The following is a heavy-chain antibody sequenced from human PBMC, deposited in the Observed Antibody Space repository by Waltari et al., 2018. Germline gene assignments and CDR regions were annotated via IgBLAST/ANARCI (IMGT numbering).Heavy chain of an antibody. J-gene: IGHJ4*02. CDR2: IKQDGSDK. Sequence: EVQLVQSGGGLVQPGGSLRLSCAASGFTFGTYGMRGVRQARGKGLEWVASIKQDGSDKYYVDSVKGRFTISRDNAKNSLYLQMNSLRAEDTAVYYCARDWGYFDYCGQGTLLTVSS. CDR1: GFTFGTYG. CDR3: ARDWGYFDY. D-gene: IGHD7-27*01. V-gene: IGHV3-7*01.